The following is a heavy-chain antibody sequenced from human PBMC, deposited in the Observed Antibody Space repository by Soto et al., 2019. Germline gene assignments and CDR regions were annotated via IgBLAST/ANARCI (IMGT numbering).Heavy chain of an antibody. D-gene: IGHD3-3*01. CDR1: GGSISSYY. V-gene: IGHV4-59*08. CDR2: IYCSGST. Sequence: SETLSLTCTVSGGSISSYYWSWIRQPPGKGLEWIGYIYCSGSTNYNPSLKSRVTISVDTSKNQFSLKLSSVTAADTAVYYCARQGYDFWSGTGGFDPWGQGTLVTVSS. J-gene: IGHJ5*02. CDR3: ARQGYDFWSGTGGFDP.